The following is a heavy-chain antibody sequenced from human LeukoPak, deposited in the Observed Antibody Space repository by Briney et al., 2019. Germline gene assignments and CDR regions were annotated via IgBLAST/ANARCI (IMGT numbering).Heavy chain of an antibody. D-gene: IGHD3-3*01. Sequence: GGSLRLSCAASGFTFSSYAMSWVRQAPGKGLEWVSAISGSGGSTYYADSVKGRFTISRDNSKNTQYLQMNSLRAEDTAVYYCAKPYYDFWSGYYCCFDYWGQGTLVTVSS. CDR3: AKPYYDFWSGYYCCFDY. V-gene: IGHV3-23*01. CDR2: ISGSGGST. J-gene: IGHJ4*02. CDR1: GFTFSSYA.